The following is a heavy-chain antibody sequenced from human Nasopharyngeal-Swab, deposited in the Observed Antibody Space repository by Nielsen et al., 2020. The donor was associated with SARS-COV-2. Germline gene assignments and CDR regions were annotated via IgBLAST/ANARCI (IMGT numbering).Heavy chain of an antibody. J-gene: IGHJ6*02. CDR2: IRVYNGNT. D-gene: IGHD2-2*01. CDR1: GYTFISYG. Sequence: ASVKVSCKASGYTFISYGMSWVRQAPGQGLEWMGWIRVYNGNTNYAQKLQGRVTMTTDTSTSTAYMELRSLRSDDTAVYYCAREFCSSTSCYGPSYYYYGMDVWGQGTTVTVSS. CDR3: AREFCSSTSCYGPSYYYYGMDV. V-gene: IGHV1-18*01.